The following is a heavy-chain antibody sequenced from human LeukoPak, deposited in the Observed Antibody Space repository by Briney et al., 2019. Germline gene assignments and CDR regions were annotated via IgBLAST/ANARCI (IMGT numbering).Heavy chain of an antibody. CDR2: IYYSGST. CDR1: GGSISSYY. Sequence: PSETLSLTCTVSGGSISSYYWSWIRQPPGKGLEWIGYIYYSGSTNYNPSLKSRVTISVDTSKNQFSLKLSSVTAADTAVYYCARFRFGELTGLTWFDPWGQGTLVTVSS. J-gene: IGHJ5*02. D-gene: IGHD3-10*01. V-gene: IGHV4-59*01. CDR3: ARFRFGELTGLTWFDP.